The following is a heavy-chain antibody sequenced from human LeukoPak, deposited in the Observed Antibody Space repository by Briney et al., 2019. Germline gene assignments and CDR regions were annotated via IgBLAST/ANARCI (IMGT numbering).Heavy chain of an antibody. J-gene: IGHJ4*02. D-gene: IGHD5-18*01. CDR3: ARDTGGGYSCYDC. CDR2: IKQHGSEK. Sequence: GGSLRLSCAASGFTFSSYWMTWIRQAPGKGLEWVANIKQHGSEKYYVDSVKGRFTISRDNAKNSLYLQMNSLRAEDTAVYYCARDTGGGYSCYDCWGQGTLVTVSS. CDR1: GFTFSSYW. V-gene: IGHV3-7*01.